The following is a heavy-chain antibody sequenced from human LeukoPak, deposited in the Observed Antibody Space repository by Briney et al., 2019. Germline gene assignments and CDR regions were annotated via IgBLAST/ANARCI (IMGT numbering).Heavy chain of an antibody. CDR1: GGSISSYY. J-gene: IGHJ4*02. CDR3: ARGTPKYYYDSSGYYHTLKFDY. D-gene: IGHD3-22*01. CDR2: IYTSGST. V-gene: IGHV4-4*07. Sequence: SETLSLTCTVSGGSISSYYWSWIRQPAGKGLEWIGRIYTSGSTNYNPSLKSRVTMSVDTSKNQFSLKLSSVTAADTAVYYCARGTPKYYYDSSGYYHTLKFDYWGQGTLVTVSS.